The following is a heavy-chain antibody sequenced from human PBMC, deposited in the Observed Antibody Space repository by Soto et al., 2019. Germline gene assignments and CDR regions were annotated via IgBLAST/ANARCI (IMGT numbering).Heavy chain of an antibody. D-gene: IGHD5-12*01. Sequence: PSETLSLTCAVYGWSFSGYYWSWIRQPPGKGLESIGEINHSGSTNNNPSLKSRVTISVDTSKNQFSLKLNSVTAADTAVYSCARVGATGDYYDVMDVWGQGTTVT. CDR1: GWSFSGYY. J-gene: IGHJ6*02. CDR3: ARVGATGDYYDVMDV. V-gene: IGHV4-34*01. CDR2: INHSGST.